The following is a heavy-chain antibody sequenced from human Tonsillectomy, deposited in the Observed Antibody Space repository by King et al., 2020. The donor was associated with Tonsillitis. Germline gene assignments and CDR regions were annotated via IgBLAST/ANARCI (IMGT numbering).Heavy chain of an antibody. J-gene: IGHJ6*02. CDR3: ARIVGTGYRYFYYGLDV. D-gene: IGHD7-27*01. Sequence: VTLKESGPVLVKPTETLTLTCTVSGFSLSQPRMGVSWIRQPPGKALEWLAHIFSNDEKSYSTSLKSRLTISKDTSKSQVVLTMTNLDPGDTARYYCARIVGTGYRYFYYGLDVWGQGTTVTVSS. V-gene: IGHV2-26*01. CDR2: IFSNDEK. CDR1: GFSLSQPRMG.